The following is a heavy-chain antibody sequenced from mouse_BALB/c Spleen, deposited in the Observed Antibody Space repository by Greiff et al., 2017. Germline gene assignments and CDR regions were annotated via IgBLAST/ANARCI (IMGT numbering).Heavy chain of an antibody. V-gene: IGHV1S137*01. Sequence: VQLQQSGAELVRPGVSVKISCKGSGYTFTDYAMHWVKQSPAKSLEWIGVISTYYGDASYNQKFKGKATLTVDKSSSTAYMELARLTSEDSAICHGARERLRRRAWFAYWGQGTLVTVSA. CDR2: ISTYYGDA. J-gene: IGHJ3*01. CDR3: ARERLRRRAWFAY. CDR1: GYTFTDYA.